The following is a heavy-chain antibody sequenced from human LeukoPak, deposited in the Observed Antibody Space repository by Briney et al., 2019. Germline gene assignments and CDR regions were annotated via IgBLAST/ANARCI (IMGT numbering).Heavy chain of an antibody. V-gene: IGHV3-23*01. CDR1: GFTFSSYA. CDR2: ISGSGGST. CDR3: ARDGDYGDISGGYYYYMDV. J-gene: IGHJ6*03. D-gene: IGHD4-17*01. Sequence: GGSLRLSCAASGFTFSSYAMSWVRQAPGKGLEWVSAISGSGGSTYYADSVKGRFTISRDNSKNTLYLQMNSLRAEDTAVYYCARDGDYGDISGGYYYYMDVWGKGTTVTISS.